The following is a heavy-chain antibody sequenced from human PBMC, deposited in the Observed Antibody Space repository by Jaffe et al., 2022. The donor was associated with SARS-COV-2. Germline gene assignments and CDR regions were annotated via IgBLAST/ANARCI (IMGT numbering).Heavy chain of an antibody. J-gene: IGHJ4*02. CDR2: ISWNSGSI. D-gene: IGHD1-26*01. CDR1: GFTFDDYA. CDR3: AKVGVGATVDY. V-gene: IGHV3-9*01. Sequence: EVQLVESGGGLVQPGRSLRLSCAASGFTFDDYAMHWVRQAPGKGLEWVSGISWNSGSIGYADSVKGRFTISRDNAKNSLYLQMNSLRAEDTALYYCAKVGVGATVDYWGQGTLVTVSS.